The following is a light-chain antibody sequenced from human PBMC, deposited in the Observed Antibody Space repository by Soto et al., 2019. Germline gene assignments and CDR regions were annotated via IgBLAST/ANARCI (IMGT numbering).Light chain of an antibody. CDR1: QDISNY. J-gene: IGKJ5*01. CDR3: QHYDNLPPQIT. V-gene: IGKV1-33*01. Sequence: DIQMTQSPSSLSASVGDRVTITCQASQDISNYLNWYQQKPGKAPKLLIYDASNLETGVPSRFSGSGSGTDFTFTISNLQPEDIATYYCQHYDNLPPQITFGQGTRLEIK. CDR2: DAS.